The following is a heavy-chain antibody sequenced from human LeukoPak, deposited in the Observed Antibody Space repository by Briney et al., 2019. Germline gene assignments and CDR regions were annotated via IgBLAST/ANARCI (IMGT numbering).Heavy chain of an antibody. D-gene: IGHD1-1*01. V-gene: IGHV1-69*06. CDR1: GGTFSSYA. J-gene: IGHJ4*02. CDR3: ARDLTGTEGDY. CDR2: IIPIFGTA. Sequence: SVKVSFKASGGTFSSYAISWVRQAPGQGLEWMGGIIPIFGTANYAQKFQGRVTITADKSTSTAYMELSSLRFEDTAVYYCARDLTGTEGDYWGQGTLVTVSS.